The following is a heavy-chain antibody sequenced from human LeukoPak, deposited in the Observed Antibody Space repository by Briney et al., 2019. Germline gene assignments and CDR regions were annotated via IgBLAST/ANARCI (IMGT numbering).Heavy chain of an antibody. CDR3: ARGTELPYYDFWSGYYRLSEWFDP. J-gene: IGHJ5*02. V-gene: IGHV1-8*03. Sequence: ASVKVSCKASGYTFTSYDINWVRQATGQGLEWMGWMNPNSGNTGYAQKFQGRVTITRNTSISTAYVELSSLRSEDTAVYYCARGTELPYYDFWSGYYRLSEWFDPWGQGTLVTVSS. CDR1: GYTFTSYD. CDR2: MNPNSGNT. D-gene: IGHD3-3*01.